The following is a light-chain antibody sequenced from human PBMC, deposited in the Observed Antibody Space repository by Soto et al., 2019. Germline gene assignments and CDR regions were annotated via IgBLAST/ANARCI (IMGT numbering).Light chain of an antibody. Sequence: EIVLTQSPGTLSLSPGERATLSCRASQSVSSSYLAWYQQKPGQAPRLLIYGASSRATGIPDRFSGSGSGTEFTLTISSLQSEDFAVYYCQQRSNWPRWTFGQGTKVDIK. CDR1: QSVSSSY. V-gene: IGKV3D-20*02. CDR2: GAS. CDR3: QQRSNWPRWT. J-gene: IGKJ1*01.